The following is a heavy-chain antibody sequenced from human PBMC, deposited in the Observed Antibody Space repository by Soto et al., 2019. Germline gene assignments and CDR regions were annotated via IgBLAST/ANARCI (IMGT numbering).Heavy chain of an antibody. D-gene: IGHD2-2*01. CDR1: GGSISSYY. CDR3: ARDTGVVPSNNWFDP. Sequence: QVQLQESGPGLVKPSETLSLTCTVSGGSISSYYWSWIRQPAGKGLEWIGRIYTSGSTNYNPSLKSRVTMSVDTSKNPFSLKLSSVTAADTAVYYCARDTGVVPSNNWFDPWGQGTLVTVSS. V-gene: IGHV4-4*07. J-gene: IGHJ5*02. CDR2: IYTSGST.